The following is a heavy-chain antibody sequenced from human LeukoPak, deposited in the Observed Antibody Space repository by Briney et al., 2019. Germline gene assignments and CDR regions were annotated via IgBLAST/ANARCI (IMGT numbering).Heavy chain of an antibody. CDR2: ISTSGGSS. CDR3: AKKYDVNVRAFDI. J-gene: IGHJ3*02. Sequence: PGESLRLSCAASGFTFSSYAMSWVRQAPGKGLEWVSGISTSGGSSSYADSVKGRFTISRDNPRNTLYMQMNSLRAEDTALYYCAKKYDVNVRAFDIWGQGTMVTVSS. D-gene: IGHD3-3*01. CDR1: GFTFSSYA. V-gene: IGHV3-23*01.